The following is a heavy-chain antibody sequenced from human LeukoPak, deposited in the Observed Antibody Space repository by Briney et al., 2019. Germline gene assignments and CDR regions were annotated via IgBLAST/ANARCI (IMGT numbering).Heavy chain of an antibody. D-gene: IGHD3-10*01. CDR1: GGSFSGYY. J-gene: IGHJ4*02. CDR2: INHSGST. V-gene: IGHV4-34*01. CDR3: ARLVTVRGVIPFDY. Sequence: PSETLSLTCAVYGGSFSGYYWSWIRQPPGKGLEWIGEINHSGSTNYNPSLKSRVTISVDTSKNQFSPKLSSVTAADTAVYYCARLVTVRGVIPFDYWGQGTLVTVSS.